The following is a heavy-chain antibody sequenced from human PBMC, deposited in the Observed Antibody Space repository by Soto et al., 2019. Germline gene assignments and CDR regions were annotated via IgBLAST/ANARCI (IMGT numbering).Heavy chain of an antibody. CDR3: ARSSYYYGSGHSLAYYYYYGMDV. Sequence: GASVKVSCKASGGTFSSYAISWVRQAPGQGLEWMGGIIPIFGIANYAQKFQGRVTITADESTSTAYMELSGLRSEDTAVYYCARSSYYYGSGHSLAYYYYYGMDVWGQGTTVTVSS. D-gene: IGHD3-10*01. V-gene: IGHV1-69*13. CDR1: GGTFSSYA. CDR2: IIPIFGIA. J-gene: IGHJ6*02.